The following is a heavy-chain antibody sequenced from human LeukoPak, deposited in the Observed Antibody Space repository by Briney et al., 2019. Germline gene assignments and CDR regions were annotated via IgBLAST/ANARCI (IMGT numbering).Heavy chain of an antibody. D-gene: IGHD3-3*01. Sequence: GGSLRLSCAASGFTFSSYWMSWVRQAPGKGLEWVANIKQDGSEKYYVDSVKGRFTISRDNAKNSLYLQMNSLRAEDTAVYYCARDPINYDFWSIDYWGQGTLVTVFS. CDR2: IKQDGSEK. CDR3: ARDPINYDFWSIDY. J-gene: IGHJ4*02. CDR1: GFTFSSYW. V-gene: IGHV3-7*01.